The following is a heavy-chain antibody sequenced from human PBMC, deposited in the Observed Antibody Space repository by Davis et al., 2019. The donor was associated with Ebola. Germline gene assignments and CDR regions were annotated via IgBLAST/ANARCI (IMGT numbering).Heavy chain of an antibody. J-gene: IGHJ4*02. CDR2: MYYSGSA. V-gene: IGHV4-39*07. CDR1: GDGSISSSNDY. Sequence: GSLRLSCTVSGDGSISSSNDYWGWIRQSPGKGLEWIGSMYYSGSAFYNPSLKSRVTISLDTSKNQFSLKLRSVTAADTAVYYCARGKTYSVYWGQGTLVTVSS. CDR3: ARGKTYSVY.